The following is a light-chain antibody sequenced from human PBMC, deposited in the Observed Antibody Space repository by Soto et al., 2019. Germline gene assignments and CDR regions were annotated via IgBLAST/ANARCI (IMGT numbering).Light chain of an antibody. CDR1: SGDVGVYNY. CDR3: SSYKSSTTLLL. J-gene: IGLJ1*01. Sequence: QSALTQPASVSGSPGQSITVSCTGASGDVGVYNYVSWYQQHPGKAPKLIIYEVSFRPSGVSNRFSGSKSGNTATLTISGLQAEDEADHYCSSYKSSTTLLLFGTGTKVTVL. CDR2: EVS. V-gene: IGLV2-14*01.